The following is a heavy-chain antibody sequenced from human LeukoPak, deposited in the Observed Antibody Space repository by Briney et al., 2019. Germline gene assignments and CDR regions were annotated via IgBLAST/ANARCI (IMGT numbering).Heavy chain of an antibody. Sequence: SETLSLTCTVSGGSVTDYHWSWIRQSPGKGLEWIGYIYYTGTSYNPSLKSRVTISADTSKNQFSLKLISVTAADTAVYYCASRKLGNDYWGQGTLVTVSS. V-gene: IGHV4-59*02. CDR3: ASRKLGNDY. J-gene: IGHJ4*02. CDR1: GGSVTDYH. CDR2: IYYTGT. D-gene: IGHD7-27*01.